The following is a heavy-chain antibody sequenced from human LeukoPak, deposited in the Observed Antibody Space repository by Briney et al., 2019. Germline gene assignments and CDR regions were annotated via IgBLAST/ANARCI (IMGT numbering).Heavy chain of an antibody. CDR3: ARDDYNIVVVPAAIIYYYYMDV. D-gene: IGHD2-2*01. CDR2: ISYDGSNK. J-gene: IGHJ6*03. Sequence: SGGSLRLSCAASGFTFSSYAMHWVRQAPGKGLEWVAVISYDGSNKYYADSVKGRFTISRDNSKNTLYLQMNSLRAEDTAVYYCARDDYNIVVVPAAIIYYYYMDVWGKGTTVTVSS. CDR1: GFTFSSYA. V-gene: IGHV3-30-3*01.